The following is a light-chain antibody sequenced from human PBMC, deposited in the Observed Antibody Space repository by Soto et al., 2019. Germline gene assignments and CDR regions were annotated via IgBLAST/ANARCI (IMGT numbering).Light chain of an antibody. Sequence: EIVLTQSPGTLSLSPGERATLSCRASQSVSRRYLAWYQQKPGQAPRLLIVGSFARATGIPARFSGSGSGSEFTLTISGLQSEDFAVYYCQQYNDRPPITFGQGTLLEIK. CDR3: QQYNDRPPIT. CDR2: GSF. CDR1: QSVSRRY. J-gene: IGKJ5*01. V-gene: IGKV3-15*01.